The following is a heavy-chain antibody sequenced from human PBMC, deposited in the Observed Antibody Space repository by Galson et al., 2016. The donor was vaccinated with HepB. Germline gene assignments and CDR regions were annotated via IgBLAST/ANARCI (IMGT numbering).Heavy chain of an antibody. V-gene: IGHV3-23*01. CDR2: ITNGGVSR. Sequence: SLRLSCAASGFTFSTYAMTWVRQAPGKGLEWVSGITNGGVSRFYADSVKGRFSISRDNSRNTVYLQMNSLRVEDTAVYYCAKNTYDGGELEDVDNWGQGTLVTVYS. CDR1: GFTFSTYA. CDR3: AKNTYDGGELEDVDN. D-gene: IGHD1-1*01. J-gene: IGHJ4*02.